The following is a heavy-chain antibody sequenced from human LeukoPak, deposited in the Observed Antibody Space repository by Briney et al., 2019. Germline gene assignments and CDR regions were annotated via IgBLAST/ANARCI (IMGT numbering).Heavy chain of an antibody. CDR3: AASAPRDY. J-gene: IGHJ4*02. V-gene: IGHV3-21*01. Sequence: PGGSLRLSCAASGFTFSTYSMNWVRQAPGKGLEWVSSISTSSTYIYYADSVKGRFTISRDNAKNSLYLQMNSLRAEDTAVYYCAASAPRDYWGQGTLVTDSS. CDR2: ISTSSTYI. CDR1: GFTFSTYS.